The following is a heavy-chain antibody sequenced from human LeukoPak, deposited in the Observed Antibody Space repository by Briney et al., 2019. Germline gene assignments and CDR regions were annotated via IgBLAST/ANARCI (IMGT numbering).Heavy chain of an antibody. CDR2: ISHDGSNK. J-gene: IGHJ3*02. Sequence: PGGSLRLSCAASGFTFSSCAMHWVRQAPGKGLEWVAVISHDGSNKYYADSVKGRFTISRDNSKNTLYLQMNSMRAEDTAVYYCAREGLQIDAFDIWGQGTMVTVSS. V-gene: IGHV3-30-3*01. CDR3: AREGLQIDAFDI. CDR1: GFTFSSCA.